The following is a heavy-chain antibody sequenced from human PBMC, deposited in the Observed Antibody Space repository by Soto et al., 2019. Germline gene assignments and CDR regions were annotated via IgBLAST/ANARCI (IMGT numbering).Heavy chain of an antibody. J-gene: IGHJ6*02. Sequence: SETLSLTCTVSGGSISSSSYYWGWIRQPPGKGLEWIGSIYYSGSTYYNPSLKSRVTISVDTSKNQFSLKLSSVTAADTAVYYCARHRRTVPRRIYGMDVWGQGTTVTVSS. V-gene: IGHV4-39*01. D-gene: IGHD4-17*01. CDR2: IYYSGST. CDR1: GGSISSSSYY. CDR3: ARHRRTVPRRIYGMDV.